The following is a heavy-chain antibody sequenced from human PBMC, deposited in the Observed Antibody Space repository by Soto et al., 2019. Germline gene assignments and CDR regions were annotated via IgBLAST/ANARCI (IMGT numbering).Heavy chain of an antibody. V-gene: IGHV5-51*01. CDR1: GYGFSVHW. D-gene: IGHD6-19*01. CDR3: ARHAGSVAAFYYYGLDV. Sequence: PGESLKISCKGSGYGFSVHWVAWLRQMPGKGLEWVGIIYPGNSNTMYSPSFQGQVTISADTALSTTYLQWDTLKPSDTAMYYCARHAGSVAAFYYYGLDVWGQGTTVTVSS. CDR2: IYPGNSNT. J-gene: IGHJ6*02.